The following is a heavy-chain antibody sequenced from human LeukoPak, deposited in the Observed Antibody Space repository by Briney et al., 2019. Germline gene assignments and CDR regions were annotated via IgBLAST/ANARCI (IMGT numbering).Heavy chain of an antibody. CDR1: GGSISSGSCY. J-gene: IGHJ3*02. CDR2: IYTSGST. D-gene: IGHD1-26*01. CDR3: ARDPDSGSYSDAFDI. Sequence: KPSQTLSLTCTVSGGSISSGSCYWSWIRQPAGKGLEWIGRIYTSGSTNYNPSLKSRVTISVDTSKNQFSLKLSSVTAADTAVYYCARDPDSGSYSDAFDIWGQGTLVTVSS. V-gene: IGHV4-61*02.